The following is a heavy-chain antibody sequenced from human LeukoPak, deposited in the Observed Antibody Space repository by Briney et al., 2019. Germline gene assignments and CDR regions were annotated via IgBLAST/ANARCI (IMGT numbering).Heavy chain of an antibody. D-gene: IGHD6-6*01. CDR2: IYPGDSDT. Sequence: GESLKISCKGSGYSFTSYWIGWVRQMPGKGLEWMGIIYPGDSDTRYSPSFQGQVTISADKFISTAYLQWSSLKASDTAMYYCARRMYGGSSSKDYYYYMDVWGKGTTVTVSS. CDR1: GYSFTSYW. V-gene: IGHV5-51*01. J-gene: IGHJ6*03. CDR3: ARRMYGGSSSKDYYYYMDV.